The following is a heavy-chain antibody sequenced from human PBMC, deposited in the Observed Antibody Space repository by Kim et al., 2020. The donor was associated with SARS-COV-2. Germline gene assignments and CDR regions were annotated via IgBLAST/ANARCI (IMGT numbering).Heavy chain of an antibody. V-gene: IGHV1-3*01. J-gene: IGHJ4*02. Sequence: ASVKVSCKASGYTFTSYAMHWVRQAPGQRLEWMGWINAGNGNTKYSQKFTGRVTITRDTSASTAYMELSSLRSEDTAVYYCARIFYDYGDAGFDYWGQGTLVTVSS. D-gene: IGHD4-17*01. CDR2: INAGNGNT. CDR3: ARIFYDYGDAGFDY. CDR1: GYTFTSYA.